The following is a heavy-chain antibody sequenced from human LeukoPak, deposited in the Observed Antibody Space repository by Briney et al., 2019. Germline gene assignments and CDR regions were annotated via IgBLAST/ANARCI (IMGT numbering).Heavy chain of an antibody. CDR2: ISAYNGNT. CDR3: ARDIVVVPAAMMPYYYGMDV. J-gene: IGHJ6*02. CDR1: GYTFTSYG. D-gene: IGHD2-2*01. Sequence: ASVKVSCKASGYTFTSYGISWVRQAPGQGLEWMGWISAYNGNTNYAQKFQGRVTITADESTSTAYMELSSLRSEDTAVYYCARDIVVVPAAMMPYYYGMDVWGQGTTVTVSS. V-gene: IGHV1-18*01.